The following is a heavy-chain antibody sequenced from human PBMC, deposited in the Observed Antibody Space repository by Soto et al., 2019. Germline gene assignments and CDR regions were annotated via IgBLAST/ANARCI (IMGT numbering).Heavy chain of an antibody. Sequence: SQTLSLTCAISGDSVSSNSAAWHWIRQSPSRGLEWLGRTYFRSKWYSDYALSVKSRVTINPDTSKNHFSLQMNSVTPEDTAVYYCVREYYGLDVWGEGTTVTVSS. J-gene: IGHJ6*04. CDR3: VREYYGLDV. CDR2: TYFRSKWYS. V-gene: IGHV6-1*01. CDR1: GDSVSSNSAA.